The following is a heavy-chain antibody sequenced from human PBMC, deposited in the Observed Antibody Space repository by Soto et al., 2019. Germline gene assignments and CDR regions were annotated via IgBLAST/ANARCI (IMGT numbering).Heavy chain of an antibody. V-gene: IGHV3-23*01. CDR1: GFTFSSYA. Sequence: PVGSLRLSCAASGFTFSSYAMSWVRQAPGKGLEWVSAISGSGGSTYYADSVKGRFTISRDNSKNTLYLQMNSLRAEDTAVYYCAKGIRRKTGIAAAGTAFDPWGQGTLVTVSS. D-gene: IGHD6-13*01. CDR2: ISGSGGST. CDR3: AKGIRRKTGIAAAGTAFDP. J-gene: IGHJ5*02.